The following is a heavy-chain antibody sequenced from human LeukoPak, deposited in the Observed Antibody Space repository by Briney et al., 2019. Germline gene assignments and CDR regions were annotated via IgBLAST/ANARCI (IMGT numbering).Heavy chain of an antibody. CDR3: ARDGGSYPADDAFDI. Sequence: GGSLRLSCAASGFTFSSYAMHWVRQAPGKGLEWVAVISYDGSNKYYADSVKGRFTISRDNSKNTLYLQMNSLRAEDTAVYYCARDGGSYPADDAFDIWGQGTMVTVSS. CDR2: ISYDGSNK. V-gene: IGHV3-30-3*01. D-gene: IGHD1-26*01. J-gene: IGHJ3*02. CDR1: GFTFSSYA.